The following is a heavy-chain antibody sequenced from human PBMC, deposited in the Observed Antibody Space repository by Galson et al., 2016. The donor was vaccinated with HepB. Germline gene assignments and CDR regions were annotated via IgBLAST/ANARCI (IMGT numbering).Heavy chain of an antibody. CDR2: IYWDDDK. V-gene: IGHV2-5*02. CDR1: GFSLSTSGVA. J-gene: IGHJ4*02. Sequence: PALVKPTQTLTPTCTFSGFSLSTSGVAVGWIRQPPGKALEWLAIIYWDDDKRYSPSLKTRLPITKDTSKNQVVLRMTNMDPVDTATYYCAHRSGGAYYYDGRGYPHYFDSWGLGTLVTVSS. CDR3: AHRSGGAYYYDGRGYPHYFDS. D-gene: IGHD3-22*01.